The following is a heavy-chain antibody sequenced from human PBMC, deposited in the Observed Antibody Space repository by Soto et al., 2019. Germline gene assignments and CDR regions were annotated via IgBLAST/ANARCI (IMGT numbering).Heavy chain of an antibody. J-gene: IGHJ4*02. CDR2: IIPILGIA. Sequence: SVKVSCKASGGTFSSYTISWVRQAPGQGLEWMGRIIPILGIANYAQKFQGRVTITADKSTSTAYMELSSLRSEDTAVYYCAREYYYDSSGYYNFDYWGQGTLVTVSS. CDR3: AREYYYDSSGYYNFDY. CDR1: GGTFSSYT. V-gene: IGHV1-69*04. D-gene: IGHD3-22*01.